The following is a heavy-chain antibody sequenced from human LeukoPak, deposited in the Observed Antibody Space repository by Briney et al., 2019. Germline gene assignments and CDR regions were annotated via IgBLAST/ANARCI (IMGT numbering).Heavy chain of an antibody. CDR1: GYTLTSFA. D-gene: IGHD6-19*01. V-gene: IGHV1-3*01. CDR2: LNPANGNS. CDR3: ARDGKHIAVPGVRYPMDV. J-gene: IGHJ6*01. Sequence: ASVTVSCKASGYTLTSFAMHWMRQAPGQRLEWMGRLNPANGNSHYAQKLQDRVTITSDSSANTAYMEFSSLRSEDSAVYYCARDGKHIAVPGVRYPMDVWGEGTTGTASS.